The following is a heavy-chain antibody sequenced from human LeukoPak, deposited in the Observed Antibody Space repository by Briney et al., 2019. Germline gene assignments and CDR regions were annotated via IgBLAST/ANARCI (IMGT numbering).Heavy chain of an antibody. CDR2: ISYDGSNK. CDR3: ASGRRGGSGSYYKEIPFDY. J-gene: IGHJ4*02. Sequence: GGSLRLSCAASGFTFSSYGMHWVRQAPGKGLEWVAVISYDGSNKYYADSVKGRFTTSRDNSKNTLYLQMNSLRAEDTAVYYCASGRRGGSGSYYKEIPFDYWGQGTLVTVSS. V-gene: IGHV3-30*03. CDR1: GFTFSSYG. D-gene: IGHD3-10*01.